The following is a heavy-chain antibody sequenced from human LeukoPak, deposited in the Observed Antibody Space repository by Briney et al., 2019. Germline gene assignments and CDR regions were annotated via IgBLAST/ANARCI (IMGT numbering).Heavy chain of an antibody. V-gene: IGHV3-72*01. J-gene: IGHJ4*02. Sequence: SCKASGGTFSDHYMDWVRQAPGKGLEWAGRIKNKANSYTTEYAASVKGRFIISRDDSRNSLNLQMNSLKTEDTAVYYCVLAVGGTSDYWGQGTLVTVSS. CDR3: VLAVGGTSDY. CDR2: IKNKANSYTT. CDR1: GGTFSDHY. D-gene: IGHD6-19*01.